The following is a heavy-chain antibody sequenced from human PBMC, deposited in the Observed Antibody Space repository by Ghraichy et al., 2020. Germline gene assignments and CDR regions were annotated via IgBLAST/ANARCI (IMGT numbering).Heavy chain of an antibody. CDR2: INHSGST. D-gene: IGHD3-10*01. CDR3: ARVLFVQGAIGWFDP. J-gene: IGHJ5*02. V-gene: IGHV4-34*01. CDR1: GGSFSGYY. Sequence: SETLSLTCAVYGGSFSGYYWSWIRQPPGKGLEWIGEINHSGSTNYNPSLKSRVTISVDTSKNQFSLKLSSVTAADTAVYYCARVLFVQGAIGWFDPWGQGTLVTVSS.